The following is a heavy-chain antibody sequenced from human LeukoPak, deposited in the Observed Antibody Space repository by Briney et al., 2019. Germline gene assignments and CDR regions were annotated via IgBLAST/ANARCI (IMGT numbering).Heavy chain of an antibody. CDR3: ARGGSNWNYALNYYYMDV. CDR2: IYYSGST. J-gene: IGHJ6*03. CDR1: GGSISSYY. V-gene: IGHV4-59*01. D-gene: IGHD1-7*01. Sequence: PSETLSLTXTVSGGSISSYYWSWIRQTPGKGLEWIGYIYYSGSTNYNPSLKSRVTISVDTSKNQFSLQLSSVTAADTAVYYCARGGSNWNYALNYYYMDVWGKGTTVTVSS.